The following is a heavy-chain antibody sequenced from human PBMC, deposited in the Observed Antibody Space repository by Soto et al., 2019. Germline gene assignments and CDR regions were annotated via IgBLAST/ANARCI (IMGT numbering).Heavy chain of an antibody. Sequence: EVQLVESGGGLVQPGGSLRLSCAASGFTVTNDYMSWVRQAPGKGLEWVSVIYAGGNTYYADSVKGRVTISGDTSKNTVYLPMNSLRAEDTAVYYCARARTSVSSSGFDPWGQGTLVVVSS. CDR2: IYAGGNT. CDR1: GFTVTNDY. J-gene: IGHJ5*02. V-gene: IGHV3-66*01. D-gene: IGHD4-17*01. CDR3: ARARTSVSSSGFDP.